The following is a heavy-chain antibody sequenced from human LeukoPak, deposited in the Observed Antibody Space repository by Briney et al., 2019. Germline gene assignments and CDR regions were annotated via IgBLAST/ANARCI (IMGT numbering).Heavy chain of an antibody. CDR1: GHSIINSFY. CDR2: IYHTGAT. J-gene: IGHJ4*02. V-gene: IGHV4-38-2*02. Sequence: SETLSLTCTVSGHSIINSFYWGWIRQPPGKGLEWIGSIYHTGATYYNPSLKSRVTISLDTSKNQFSLKLKSVTAADTAVYYCARHEVVMNYFDYWGQGTLVTVSS. D-gene: IGHD2-21*01. CDR3: ARHEVVMNYFDY.